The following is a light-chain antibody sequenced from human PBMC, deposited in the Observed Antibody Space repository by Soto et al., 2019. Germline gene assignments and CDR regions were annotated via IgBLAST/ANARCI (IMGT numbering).Light chain of an antibody. CDR2: GAS. CDR1: QSVSSSY. J-gene: IGKJ5*01. V-gene: IGKV3-20*01. CDR3: QQERSSPPIT. Sequence: EIVLTQSPGTLSLSPGERATLSCRASQSVSSSYLAWYQQTPGQAPRLLIYGASSRATGIPDRFSGSGSGTDFTLTISRLEPEDFAVYYWQQERSSPPITFGQGTRLEIK.